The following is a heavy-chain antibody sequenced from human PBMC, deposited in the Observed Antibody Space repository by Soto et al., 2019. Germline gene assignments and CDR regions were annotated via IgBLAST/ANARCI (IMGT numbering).Heavy chain of an antibody. CDR2: INHSGST. V-gene: IGHV4-34*01. CDR3: ARVGRYSSSWYGGFCDY. J-gene: IGHJ4*02. Sequence: SETLSLTCAVYGGYFSGYYWSWIRQPPGKGLEWIGEINHSGSTNYNPSLKSRVTISVDTSKNQFSLKLSSVTAADTAVYYCARVGRYSSSWYGGFCDYWGQGTLVTVSS. D-gene: IGHD6-13*01. CDR1: GGYFSGYY.